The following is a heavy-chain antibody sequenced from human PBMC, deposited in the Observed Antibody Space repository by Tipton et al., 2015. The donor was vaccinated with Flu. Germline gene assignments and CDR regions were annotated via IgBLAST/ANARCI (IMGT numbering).Heavy chain of an antibody. CDR2: IYYSGST. V-gene: IGHV4-31*03. Sequence: TLSLTCTVSGGSISSGGYYWSWIRQHPGKGLEWIGYIYYSGSTYYNPSLKSRVTISVDTSKNQFSLKLSSVTAADTAVYYCARGSGSGTYVIFDFWGQGTLVTVSS. CDR3: ARGSGSGTYVIFDF. D-gene: IGHD3-10*01. J-gene: IGHJ4*02. CDR1: GGSISSGGYY.